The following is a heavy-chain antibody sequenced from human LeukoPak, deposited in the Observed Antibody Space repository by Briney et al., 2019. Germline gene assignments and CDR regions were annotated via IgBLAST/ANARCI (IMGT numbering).Heavy chain of an antibody. CDR3: ARHSGSGWQALGY. CDR1: GHTFSNYG. D-gene: IGHD6-19*01. J-gene: IGHJ4*02. Sequence: ASVKVSCKASGHTFSNYGISWVRQAPGLGLEWMGWTSYNGNTNYAQKFQDRVTMTTDTSTTTAYMELRSLESDDTAVYYCARHSGSGWQALGYWGQGTLVTVSS. CDR2: TSYNGNT. V-gene: IGHV1-18*04.